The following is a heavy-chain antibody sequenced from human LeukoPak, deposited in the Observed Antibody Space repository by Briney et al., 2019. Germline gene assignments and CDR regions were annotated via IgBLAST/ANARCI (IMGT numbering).Heavy chain of an antibody. CDR3: ARRPPYYYMDV. CDR1: GGSISSGSYY. V-gene: IGHV4-61*02. CDR2: IYTSGST. Sequence: PSQTLSLTCTVSGGSISSGSYYWSWIRQPAGKGLEWIGRIYTSGSTNYNPSLKSRVTISVDTSKNQFSLKLSSVTAADTAVYYCARRPPYYYMDVWGKGTTVTVSS. J-gene: IGHJ6*03.